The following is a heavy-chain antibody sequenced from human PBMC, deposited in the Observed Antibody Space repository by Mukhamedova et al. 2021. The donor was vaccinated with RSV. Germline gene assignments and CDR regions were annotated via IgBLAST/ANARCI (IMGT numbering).Heavy chain of an antibody. CDR2: ISYVGSNK. Sequence: GLEWVAVISYVGSNKYYADSVKGRFTISRDNSKNSLYLQMNSLRAEDTAVYYCARSSTRITMIGGDYWGQGTLVTVSS. CDR3: ARSSTRITMIGGDY. D-gene: IGHD3-22*01. V-gene: IGHV3-30*04. J-gene: IGHJ4*02.